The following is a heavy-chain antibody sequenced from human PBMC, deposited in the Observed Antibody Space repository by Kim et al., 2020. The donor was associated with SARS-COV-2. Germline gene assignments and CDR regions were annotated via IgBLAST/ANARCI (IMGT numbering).Heavy chain of an antibody. D-gene: IGHD3-3*01. V-gene: IGHV7-4-1*02. CDR2: INTNTGNP. J-gene: IGHJ6*03. Sequence: ASVKVSCKASGYTFTRYAMNWVRQAPGQGLECMGWINTNTGNPTYAQGFTGRFVFSLDTSVSTAYLQISSLKAEDTAVYYCARHLRERTIFGVVIDAGYYYMDVWGKGTTVTVSS. CDR3: ARHLRERTIFGVVIDAGYYYMDV. CDR1: GYTFTRYA.